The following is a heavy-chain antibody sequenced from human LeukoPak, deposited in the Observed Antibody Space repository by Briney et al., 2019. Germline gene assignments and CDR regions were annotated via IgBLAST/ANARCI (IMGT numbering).Heavy chain of an antibody. V-gene: IGHV3-21*01. CDR3: ARDSLSVATRVDDY. D-gene: IGHD5-12*01. CDR2: ISSSSSYI. CDR1: GFTFSSYS. Sequence: GGSLRLSCAASGFTFSSYSMNWVRQAPGKGLEWVSSISSSSSYIYYADSVKGRFTISRDNAKNSLYLQMNSLRAEDTAVYYCARDSLSVATRVDDYWGQGTLVTVSS. J-gene: IGHJ4*02.